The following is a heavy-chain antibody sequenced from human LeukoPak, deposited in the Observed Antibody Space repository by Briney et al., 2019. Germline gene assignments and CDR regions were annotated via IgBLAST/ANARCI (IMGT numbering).Heavy chain of an antibody. CDR2: IFYSGST. Sequence: SETLSLTCTVSGGSISSSSFYWDWIRQPPGKGLEWIGTIFYSGSTYYNPSLKSRITISVDTSKNQFSLKLSSVTAADTAVYYCARHSRSGYSDYESAFDIWSQGTMVIVSS. CDR3: ARHSRSGYSDYESAFDI. J-gene: IGHJ3*02. CDR1: GGSISSSSFY. D-gene: IGHD5-12*01. V-gene: IGHV4-39*01.